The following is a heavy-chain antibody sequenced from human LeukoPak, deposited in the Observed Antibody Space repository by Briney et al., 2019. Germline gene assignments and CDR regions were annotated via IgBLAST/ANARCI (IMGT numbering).Heavy chain of an antibody. D-gene: IGHD3-22*01. Sequence: SETLSLTCTVSGGSISSYYWSWIRQPPGKGLEWIGYIYYSGSTNYNPSLKSRVTISVDTSKNQFSLKLSSVTAADTAVYYCARGNSSGSSDYWGQGTLVTVSS. V-gene: IGHV4-59*01. CDR1: GGSISSYY. J-gene: IGHJ4*02. CDR2: IYYSGST. CDR3: ARGNSSGSSDY.